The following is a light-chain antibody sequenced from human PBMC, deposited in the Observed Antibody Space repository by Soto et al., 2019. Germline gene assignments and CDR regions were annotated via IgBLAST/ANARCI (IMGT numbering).Light chain of an antibody. CDR1: QSVGSF. Sequence: EIVLTQSPGTLSLSPGERATLSCRASQSVGSFLAWYQQKPGQAPRLLIYDTSIRATGIPARFSGSGSGTDFTLTISSLEPEDFAVYYCQQHNSWPPTFTFGQGTRLEIK. J-gene: IGKJ5*01. CDR3: QQHNSWPPTFT. CDR2: DTS. V-gene: IGKV3-11*01.